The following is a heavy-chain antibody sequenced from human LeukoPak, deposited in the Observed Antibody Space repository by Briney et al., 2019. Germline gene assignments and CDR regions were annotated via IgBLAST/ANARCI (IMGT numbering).Heavy chain of an antibody. J-gene: IGHJ4*02. V-gene: IGHV1-3*01. CDR3: ARWSMVRGDPYDY. Sequence: ASVKVSCKASGYTFTSYAMHWVRQAPGQRLEWMGWINAGNGNTKYSQKFQGRVTITRDTSASTAYMELSSLRSEDTAVYYCARWSMVRGDPYDYWGQGTLVTVSS. D-gene: IGHD3-10*01. CDR2: INAGNGNT. CDR1: GYTFTSYA.